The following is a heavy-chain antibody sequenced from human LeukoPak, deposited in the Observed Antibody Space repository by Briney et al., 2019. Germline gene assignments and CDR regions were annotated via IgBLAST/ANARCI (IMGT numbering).Heavy chain of an antibody. CDR2: ISGSASDT. CDR3: AKDGED. CDR1: GFTFRNYA. Sequence: PGGSLRLSCVASGFTFRNYAMSWVRQAPGKGLESVSTISGSASDTHYADSVKGRFTISRDNSKNTLYLHMDSLRADDTAVYYCAKDGEDWGQGTLSPSPQ. V-gene: IGHV3-23*01. D-gene: IGHD2-21*01. J-gene: IGHJ4*02.